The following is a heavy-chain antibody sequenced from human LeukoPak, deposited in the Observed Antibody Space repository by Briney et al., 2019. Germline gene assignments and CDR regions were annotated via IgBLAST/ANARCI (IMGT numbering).Heavy chain of an antibody. D-gene: IGHD6-13*01. Sequence: GASVKVSCKASGYTFTSYYMHWVRQAPGQGLEWMGIINPSGGSTSYAQKFQGRVTMTRDTSTSTVYMELSSLRSEDTAVYYCATSSSSLDAFDIWGQGTMVTVSS. V-gene: IGHV1-46*01. J-gene: IGHJ3*02. CDR1: GYTFTSYY. CDR3: ATSSSSLDAFDI. CDR2: INPSGGST.